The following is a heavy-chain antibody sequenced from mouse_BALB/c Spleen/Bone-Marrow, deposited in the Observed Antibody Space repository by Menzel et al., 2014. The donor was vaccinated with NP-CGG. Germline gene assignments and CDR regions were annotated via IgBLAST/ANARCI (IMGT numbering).Heavy chain of an antibody. Sequence: EVKLMESGGGLVQPGGSLRLSCATSGFTFTDYYMSLVRQPPGKALEWLGFIRNKANGYTTEYIASVKGRFTISRDNSQSSLYLQMNSLRAEDSATYCCARDINYGNNWFFVGWGEGTTVTVSS. CDR1: GFTFTDYY. V-gene: IGHV7-3*02. CDR2: IRNKANGYTT. J-gene: IGHJ1*01. CDR3: ARDINYGNNWFFVG. D-gene: IGHD2-1*01.